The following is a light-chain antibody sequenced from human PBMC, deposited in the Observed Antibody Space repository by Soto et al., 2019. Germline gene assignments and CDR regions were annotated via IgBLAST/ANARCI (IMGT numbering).Light chain of an antibody. CDR1: QTVSSGY. CDR3: QQYGSSPNT. CDR2: DAS. Sequence: DIVLTQSPATLSLSPGERATRSCGASQTVSSGYLAWYQQKPGLAPRLLIYDASSRATGIPDRFSGSGSGTDFTLTISRLEPEDFAVYYCQQYGSSPNTFGQGTKLEIK. V-gene: IGKV3D-20*01. J-gene: IGKJ2*01.